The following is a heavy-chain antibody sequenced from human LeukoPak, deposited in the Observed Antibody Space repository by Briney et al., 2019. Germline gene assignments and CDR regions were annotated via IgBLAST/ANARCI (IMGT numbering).Heavy chain of an antibody. CDR1: GFTFSNAW. D-gene: IGHD1-26*01. CDR2: IKTKTDGETT. V-gene: IGHV3-15*01. Sequence: GESLRLSCPASSGFTFSNAWMSGVRRAPGKGLEWVGRIKTKTDGETTDYAAPVKGRFTISRDDSKNTLYLQMNSLNTEDTAVYYCTRLKVGVGSFDYWGQGILVTVSS. CDR3: TRLKVGVGSFDY. J-gene: IGHJ4*02.